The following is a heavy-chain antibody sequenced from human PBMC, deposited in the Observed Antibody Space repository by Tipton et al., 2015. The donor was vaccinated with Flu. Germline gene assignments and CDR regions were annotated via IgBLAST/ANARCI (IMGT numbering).Heavy chain of an antibody. CDR3: ASDSVGDYDSSGYYDN. V-gene: IGHV5-51*03. CDR2: VYPDGSDP. D-gene: IGHD3-22*01. J-gene: IGHJ4*02. CDR1: GYSFGNYW. Sequence: QLVQSGAEVKKSGESLKISCEGSGYSFGNYWIAWVRQMPGKDLEWMGIVYPDGSDPIYSPSFQGRVNISVDKSINTTYVQWSGLKAADTAVYYCASDSVGDYDSSGYYDNWGQGTLVTVSS.